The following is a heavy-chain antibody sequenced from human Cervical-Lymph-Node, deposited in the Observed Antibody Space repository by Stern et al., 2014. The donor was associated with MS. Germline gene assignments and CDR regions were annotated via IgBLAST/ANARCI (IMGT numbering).Heavy chain of an antibody. CDR1: GFTFSSYG. CDR2: IWYDGSNK. D-gene: IGHD6-13*01. CDR3: ARDNIAAAGNSGYNWFDP. V-gene: IGHV3-33*01. J-gene: IGHJ5*02. Sequence: QVQLVQSGGGVVQPGRSLRLSCAASGFTFSSYGMHWVRQAPGKGLEWVAVIWYDGSNKYYADSVKGRFTISRDNSKNTLYLQMNSLRAEDTAVYYCARDNIAAAGNSGYNWFDPWGQGTLVTVSS.